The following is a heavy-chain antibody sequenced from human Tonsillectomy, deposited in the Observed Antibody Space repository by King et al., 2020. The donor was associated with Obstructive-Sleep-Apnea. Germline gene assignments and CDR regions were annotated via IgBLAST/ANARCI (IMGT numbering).Heavy chain of an antibody. J-gene: IGHJ1*01. V-gene: IGHV4-59*01. CDR3: ARGIAVAGAEFFNR. CDR2: IYYTGST. CDR1: GGSFSTNY. Sequence: QLQESGPGLVKPSETLSLSCSVSGGSFSTNYWSWLRQSPGKGLEWIGYIYYTGSTKYSPSLESRVTISLDTSKNPFSLSLNSVTAADTAVYYCARGIAVAGAEFFNRWGQGALVTVSS. D-gene: IGHD6-19*01.